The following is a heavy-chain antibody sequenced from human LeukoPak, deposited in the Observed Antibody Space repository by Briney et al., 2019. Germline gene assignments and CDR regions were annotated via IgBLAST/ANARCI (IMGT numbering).Heavy chain of an antibody. CDR2: ISGSGGST. CDR1: GFTFSSYA. J-gene: IGHJ3*01. CDR3: VTEDHSSGRAPAFGL. Sequence: HPGGSLRLSCAASGFTFSSYAMSWVRQAPGKGLEWVSAISGSGGSTYYADSVKGRFTVSREDAKNSLYLQMNSLTAGDTAKYYCVTEDHSSGRAPAFGLWGQGTTVTVSS. V-gene: IGHV3-23*01. D-gene: IGHD3-22*01.